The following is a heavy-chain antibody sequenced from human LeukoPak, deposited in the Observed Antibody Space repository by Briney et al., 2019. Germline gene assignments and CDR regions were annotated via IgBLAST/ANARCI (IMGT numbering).Heavy chain of an antibody. D-gene: IGHD1-26*01. J-gene: IGHJ3*02. CDR1: GFSLDDYA. V-gene: IGHV3-9*01. CDR3: IKDMGFDLLKDAFEI. CDR2: ISWVSGNM. Sequence: GRSLRLSRAAAGFSLDDYAMHWVRQAPGKGLEWVSSISWVSGNMAYADSVKGRFTISRDNVKNSLYLQMNSLRPEDTAFYYCIKDMGFDLLKDAFEIWGQGTLVTVSS.